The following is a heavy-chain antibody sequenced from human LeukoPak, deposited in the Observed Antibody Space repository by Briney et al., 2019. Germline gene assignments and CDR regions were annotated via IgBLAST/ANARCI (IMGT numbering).Heavy chain of an antibody. J-gene: IGHJ6*02. CDR1: GFTFNNYA. Sequence: GGSLRLSCTASGFTFNNYAISWVRQAPGKGLEWGSDISGSGGSTYYADSLKGRFTNSRDNSKNTLYLQMNSLRAEDTAVYYCAKEKMVRGVALFYYGMDVWGQGTTVTVSS. D-gene: IGHD3-10*01. CDR2: ISGSGGST. CDR3: AKEKMVRGVALFYYGMDV. V-gene: IGHV3-23*01.